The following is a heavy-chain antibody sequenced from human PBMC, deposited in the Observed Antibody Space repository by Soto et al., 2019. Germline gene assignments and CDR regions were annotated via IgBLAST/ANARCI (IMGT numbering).Heavy chain of an antibody. J-gene: IGHJ4*02. CDR3: ARESHDFWSGYHDY. V-gene: IGHV4-59*01. CDR1: GGSISSYY. D-gene: IGHD3-3*01. CDR2: IYYSGST. Sequence: SESLSLTCTVSGGSISSYYWSWIRQPPGKGLEWIGYIYYSGSTNYNPSLKSRVTISVDTSKNQFSLKLSSVTAADTAVYYCARESHDFWSGYHDYWGQGTLVTVSS.